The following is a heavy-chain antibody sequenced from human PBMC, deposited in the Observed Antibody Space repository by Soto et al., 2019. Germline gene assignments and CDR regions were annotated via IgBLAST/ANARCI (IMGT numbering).Heavy chain of an antibody. CDR2: IYPGDSDT. J-gene: IGHJ4*02. CDR1: GYTFSMYW. D-gene: IGHD2-2*01. V-gene: IGHV5-51*01. Sequence: GESLKISCKGSGYTFSMYWIGWVRQMPGKGLEWMGIIYPGDSDTRYSPSFQGQVTISVDKSISTAYLQWSSLKASDTAMYYCARQMISSSTFDYWGQGSLVTVSS. CDR3: ARQMISSSTFDY.